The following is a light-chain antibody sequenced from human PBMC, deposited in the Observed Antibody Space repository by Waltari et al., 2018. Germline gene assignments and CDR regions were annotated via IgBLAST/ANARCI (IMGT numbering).Light chain of an antibody. J-gene: IGKJ4*01. CDR2: TTS. CDR1: QSVSKY. V-gene: IGKV1-39*01. CDR3: QQSYNTPLS. Sequence: DIQMTQSPSSLSASVGSRVTITCRASQSVSKYLNWYQQQPGKAPKLLIYTTSNLQSGVPSRFSGSGSGTDFTLTISSLQLEDLATYYCQQSYNTPLSFGGGTKVEIK.